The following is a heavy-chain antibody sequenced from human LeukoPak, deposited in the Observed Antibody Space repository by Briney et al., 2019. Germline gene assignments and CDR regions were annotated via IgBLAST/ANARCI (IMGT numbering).Heavy chain of an antibody. J-gene: IGHJ4*02. CDR2: IYPGDSDT. Sequence: GASLKISCKGSGYSFTSYWIGCVRQMPGKGLEWMGIIYPGDSDTSYNPSFQGQVTISADKSISTSSLQWSSLKASDTAMYYCARQSDKGGLYTDYWGQGTLVTVSS. D-gene: IGHD1-1*01. CDR1: GYSFTSYW. V-gene: IGHV5-51*01. CDR3: ARQSDKGGLYTDY.